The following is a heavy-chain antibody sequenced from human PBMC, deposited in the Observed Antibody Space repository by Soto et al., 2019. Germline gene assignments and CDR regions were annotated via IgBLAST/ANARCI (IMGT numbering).Heavy chain of an antibody. J-gene: IGHJ1*01. Sequence: EVQLVESGXGLVLPGGSLXLXXVGSAFSLKTYWMAWVRQAPGKGLECVANIRQYGDETFYVDSVKGRFTXSRDXXXXXXXXXXXXXXAXXTGXXXCAXGXSGTYXXXPLXXWGQ. D-gene: IGHD3-10*01. CDR2: IRQYGDET. V-gene: IGHV3-7*01. CDR3: AXGXSGTYXXXPLXX. CDR1: AFSLKTYW.